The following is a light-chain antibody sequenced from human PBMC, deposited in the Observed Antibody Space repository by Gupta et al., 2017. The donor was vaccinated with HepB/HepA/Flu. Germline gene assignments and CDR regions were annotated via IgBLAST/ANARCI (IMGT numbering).Light chain of an antibody. CDR1: QGIRDD. CDR2: TAS. CDR3: LQHNGYPLT. J-gene: IGKJ5*01. V-gene: IGKV1-17*01. Sequence: DCQMTQSPSSLSASVGDRVTITCRASQGIRDDLSWYQQKPGRAPKLLIYTASSLQNGVPSRFSGSGSGTEFTLTISSLQPEDSATYYCLQHNGYPLTFGQGTRLEI.